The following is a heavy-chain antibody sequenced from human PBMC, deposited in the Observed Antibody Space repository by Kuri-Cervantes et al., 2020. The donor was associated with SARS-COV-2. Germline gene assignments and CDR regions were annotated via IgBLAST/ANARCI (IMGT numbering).Heavy chain of an antibody. Sequence: SVKVSCKAFGDSFSSYSFNWVRQAPGQGLEWMGGIIPMFGTADYAQKFQGRVTVTADESTRTVYMELSSLRSDDTAVYYCARDSLDSSSWEFDYWGQGTLVTVSS. D-gene: IGHD6-6*01. V-gene: IGHV1-69*13. J-gene: IGHJ4*02. CDR3: ARDSLDSSSWEFDY. CDR2: IIPMFGTA. CDR1: GDSFSSYS.